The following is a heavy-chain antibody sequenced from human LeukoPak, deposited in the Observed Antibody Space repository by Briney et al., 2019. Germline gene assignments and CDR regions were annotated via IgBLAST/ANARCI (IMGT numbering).Heavy chain of an antibody. D-gene: IGHD4-11*01. Sequence: PGGSLRLSCAASGFTFSSYAMIWVRQAPRKGREWISSISGSGDNTYYADSVKGRFTISRDNSKNTLYLQMNSLRAEDTAVYYCANPPTVTRFDYWGQGTLVTVSS. CDR3: ANPPTVTRFDY. CDR1: GFTFSSYA. V-gene: IGHV3-23*01. CDR2: ISGSGDNT. J-gene: IGHJ4*02.